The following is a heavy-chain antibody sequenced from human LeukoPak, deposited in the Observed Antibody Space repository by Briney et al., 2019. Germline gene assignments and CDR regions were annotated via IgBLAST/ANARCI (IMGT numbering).Heavy chain of an antibody. CDR1: GLSFSNYW. CDR2: TNLHGTAV. V-gene: IGHV3-74*01. J-gene: IGHJ4*02. D-gene: IGHD3-16*01. CDR3: ASAYTYVRLGDH. Sequence: PGGSLRPSCAVSGLSFSNYWMHWVRQAPGKGLVWVARTNLHGTAVDYADSVKGRFTISRDNAKNTLFLQMNSLRAEDTAAYYCASAYTYVRLGDHWGQGTLVTVSS.